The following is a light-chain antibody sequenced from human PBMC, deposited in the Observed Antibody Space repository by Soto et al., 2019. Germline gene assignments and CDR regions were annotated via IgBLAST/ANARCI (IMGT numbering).Light chain of an antibody. CDR1: QIISSW. V-gene: IGKV1-5*03. CDR3: QQYNSYSWT. J-gene: IGKJ1*01. Sequence: DIQMTQSPSPLSASVGDKVTNNCRVSQIISSWLAWYQQKPGKAPKLLIYKASSLESGVPSRFSGSGSGTEFTLTISSLQPDDFATYYCQQYNSYSWTFGQGTKVDIK. CDR2: KAS.